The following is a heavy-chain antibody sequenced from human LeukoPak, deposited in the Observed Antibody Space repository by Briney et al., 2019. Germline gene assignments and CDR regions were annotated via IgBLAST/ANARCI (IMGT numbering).Heavy chain of an antibody. CDR1: GGSFSGYY. CDR2: INHSGST. Sequence: SETLSLTCAVYGGSFSGYYWSWIRQPPGKGLEWIGEINHSGSTNYNPSLKSRVTISVDTSKNQFSLKLSSVTAADTAVYYCARGSTASDYWGQGALVTVSS. D-gene: IGHD5-18*01. V-gene: IGHV4-34*01. CDR3: ARGSTASDY. J-gene: IGHJ4*02.